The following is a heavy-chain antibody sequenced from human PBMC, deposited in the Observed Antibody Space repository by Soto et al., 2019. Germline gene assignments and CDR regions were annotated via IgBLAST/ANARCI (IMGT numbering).Heavy chain of an antibody. V-gene: IGHV1-69*01. J-gene: IGHJ6*02. CDR2: IIPIFGTA. CDR3: ARAVVPAASYYYYGMDV. Sequence: QVQLVQSGAEVKKPGSSVKVSCKASGGTFSSYAISWVRQAPGQGLEWMGGIIPIFGTANYAQKFQGRVTMTADESTSTAYMELSSRRSEDTAVYFCARAVVPAASYYYYGMDVWGQGTTVTVSS. CDR1: GGTFSSYA. D-gene: IGHD2-2*01.